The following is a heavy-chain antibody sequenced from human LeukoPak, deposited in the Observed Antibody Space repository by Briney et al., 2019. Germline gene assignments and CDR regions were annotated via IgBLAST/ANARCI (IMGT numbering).Heavy chain of an antibody. V-gene: IGHV3-30*18. D-gene: IGHD2-21*02. CDR1: GFTFSSYG. J-gene: IGHJ4*02. CDR2: ISYDGSNK. Sequence: PGRSLRLSCAASGFTFSSYGMHWVPQAPGKGLEGVAVISYDGSNKYYADSVTGRFTISRDNSQHTLYLQMNSLRAEETAVYYCAKDQNPLLLRIVVVTAIRSPFDYWGQGTLVTVSS. CDR3: AKDQNPLLLRIVVVTAIRSPFDY.